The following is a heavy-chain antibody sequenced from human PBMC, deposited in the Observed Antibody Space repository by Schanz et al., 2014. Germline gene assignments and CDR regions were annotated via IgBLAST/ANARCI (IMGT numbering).Heavy chain of an antibody. CDR2: ICSRRTV. Sequence: VQLVESGGGLVKPGGSLRLSCAASGFTFSDYCMVWIRQAPGKGLEWVSYICSRRTVKYADSVKGRFIISRDNAKSSQYLQMKILREAATAIYSCVRYPHANRDNSGGPPPYPYHTRGQGPLATVSS. V-gene: IGHV3-11*04. CDR1: GFTFSDYC. D-gene: IGHD2-2*01. CDR3: VRYPHANRDNSGGPPPYPYHT. J-gene: IGHJ4*02.